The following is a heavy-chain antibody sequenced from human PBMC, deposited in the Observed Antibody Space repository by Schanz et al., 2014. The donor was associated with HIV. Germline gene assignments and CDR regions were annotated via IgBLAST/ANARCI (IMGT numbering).Heavy chain of an antibody. Sequence: QMQLVESGGGVVQPGRSLRLSCAASGFTFSTNDMHWVRQVPGKGLEWVAVISHNGNNDYYAESVKGRVTISRDNSKNTLYLQMNNLKTEDTAVYYCAKAGLFFGQLWLGFFDYWGHGAQVTVSS. CDR3: AKAGLFFGQLWLGFFDY. CDR2: ISHNGNND. J-gene: IGHJ4*01. V-gene: IGHV3-30*18. D-gene: IGHD5-18*01. CDR1: GFTFSTND.